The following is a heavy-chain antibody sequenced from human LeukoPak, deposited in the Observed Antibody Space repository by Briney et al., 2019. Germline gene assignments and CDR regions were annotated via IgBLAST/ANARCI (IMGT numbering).Heavy chain of an antibody. D-gene: IGHD3-3*01. CDR1: GGTFSSYA. CDR2: IIPIFGTA. Sequence: ASVKVSCKASGGTFSSYAISWVPQAPGQGLEWMGGIIPIFGTANYAQKFQGRVTITADESTSTAYMELSSLRSEDTAVYYCARARGGVLRFLEWFHDYWGQGTLVTVSS. J-gene: IGHJ4*02. CDR3: ARARGGVLRFLEWFHDY. V-gene: IGHV1-69*13.